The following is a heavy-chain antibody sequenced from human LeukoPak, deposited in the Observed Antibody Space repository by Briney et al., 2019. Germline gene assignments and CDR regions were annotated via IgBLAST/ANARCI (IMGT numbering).Heavy chain of an antibody. J-gene: IGHJ4*02. CDR2: ISGSGGST. CDR3: AKVIIRSVRFDY. Sequence: GSLRLSCAASGFTFSSYAMSWVRQAPGKGLGGVSAISGSGGSTYYADSVKGRFTISRDNSKNTLYLQMNSLRAEDTAVYYCAKVIIRSVRFDYWGQGTLVTVSS. V-gene: IGHV3-23*01. CDR1: GFTFSSYA.